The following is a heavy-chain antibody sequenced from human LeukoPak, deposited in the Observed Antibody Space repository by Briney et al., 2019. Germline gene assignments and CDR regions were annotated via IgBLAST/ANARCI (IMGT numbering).Heavy chain of an antibody. J-gene: IGHJ6*03. D-gene: IGHD3-10*01. CDR2: INTNTGNP. Sequence: GASVKVSCKASGYTFTSYAMNWVRQAPGQGLEWMGWINTNTGNPTYAQGFTGRFVFSLDTSVSTAYLQISSLKAEGTAVYYCARVPPVRGVISDYYYYYMDVWGKGTTVTVSS. CDR3: ARVPPVRGVISDYYYYYMDV. V-gene: IGHV7-4-1*02. CDR1: GYTFTSYA.